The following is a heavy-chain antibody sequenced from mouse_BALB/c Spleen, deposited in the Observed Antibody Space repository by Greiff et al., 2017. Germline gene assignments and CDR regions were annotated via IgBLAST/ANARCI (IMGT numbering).Heavy chain of an antibody. CDR1: GFNIKDTY. V-gene: IGHV14-3*02. D-gene: IGHD2-4*01. J-gene: IGHJ3*01. CDR3: AIYDYDPFAY. Sequence: VHVKQSGAELVKPGASVKLSCTASGFNIKDTYMHWVKQRPEQGLEWIGRIDPANGNTKYDPKFQGKATITADTSSNTAYLQLSSLTSEDTAVYYCAIYDYDPFAYWGQGTLVTVSA. CDR2: IDPANGNT.